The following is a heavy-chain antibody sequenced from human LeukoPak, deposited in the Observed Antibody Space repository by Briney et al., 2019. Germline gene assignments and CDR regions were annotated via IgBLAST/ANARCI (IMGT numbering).Heavy chain of an antibody. Sequence: GGSLRLSCAASGFTFSSYSMNWVRQAPGRGLEWVSCISSSSSYIYYADSVKGRFTISRDNAKNSLYLQMNSLRVEDTAVYYCARAHNWKYGTFDYWGQGTLVTVSS. V-gene: IGHV3-21*01. J-gene: IGHJ4*02. CDR2: ISSSSSYI. D-gene: IGHD1-7*01. CDR1: GFTFSSYS. CDR3: ARAHNWKYGTFDY.